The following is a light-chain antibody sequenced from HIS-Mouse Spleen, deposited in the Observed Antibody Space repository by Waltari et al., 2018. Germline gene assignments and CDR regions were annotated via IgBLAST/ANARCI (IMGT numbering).Light chain of an antibody. CDR1: QDISNY. CDR3: QQYDNLPWT. CDR2: DAS. V-gene: IGKV1-33*01. Sequence: DIQMTQSPSSLAASVGDRLTSTCKASQDISNYLNWYQQKPGKAPKLLIYDASNLETGVPSRFSGSGSGTDFTFTISSLQTEDIATYYCQQYDNLPWTFGQGTKVEIK. J-gene: IGKJ1*01.